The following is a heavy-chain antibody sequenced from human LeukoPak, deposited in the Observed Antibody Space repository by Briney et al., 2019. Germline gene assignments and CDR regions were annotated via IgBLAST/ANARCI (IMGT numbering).Heavy chain of an antibody. D-gene: IGHD3-22*01. Sequence: GRSLRLSCAASGFTFSSYGMHWVRQAPGKGLEWVAVISYDGSNKYYADSMKGRFTISRDNSKNTLYLQMNSLRAEDTAVYYCARPYYYDSSGYHYWGQGTLVTVSS. J-gene: IGHJ4*02. V-gene: IGHV3-30*03. CDR3: ARPYYYDSSGYHY. CDR1: GFTFSSYG. CDR2: ISYDGSNK.